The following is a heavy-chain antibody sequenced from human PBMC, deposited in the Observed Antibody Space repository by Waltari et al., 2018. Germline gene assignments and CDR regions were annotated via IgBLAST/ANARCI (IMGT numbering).Heavy chain of an antibody. J-gene: IGHJ4*02. D-gene: IGHD4-17*01. CDR2: INHSGST. V-gene: IGHV4-34*01. Sequence: QVQLQQWGAGLLKPSETLSLTCAVYGGSFSGYYWSWIRQPPGKGLEWIGEINHSGSTNYNPSLKSRVTISVDTSKNQFSLKLSSVTAADTAVYYCARGTTGLTTDQKVDYWGQGTLVTVSS. CDR3: ARGTTGLTTDQKVDY. CDR1: GGSFSGYY.